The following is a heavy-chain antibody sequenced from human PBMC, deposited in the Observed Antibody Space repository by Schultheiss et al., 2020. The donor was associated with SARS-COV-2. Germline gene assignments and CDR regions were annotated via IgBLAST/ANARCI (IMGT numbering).Heavy chain of an antibody. CDR1: GGSISSSNW. CDR2: ISDTGIT. Sequence: SETLSLTCTVSGGSISSSNWWSWVRQPPGKGLEWIGYISDTGITNYNPSLKSRVTISIDTSKNQFSLNLRSVTAADTAMYYCARDPSHSYTSGWYVGSNWFDPWGQGALVTVSS. J-gene: IGHJ5*02. CDR3: ARDPSHSYTSGWYVGSNWFDP. D-gene: IGHD6-19*01. V-gene: IGHV4-4*02.